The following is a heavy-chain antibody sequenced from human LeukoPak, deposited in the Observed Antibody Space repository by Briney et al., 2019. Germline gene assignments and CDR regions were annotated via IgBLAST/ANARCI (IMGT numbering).Heavy chain of an antibody. J-gene: IGHJ4*02. CDR1: GFTFSSYA. V-gene: IGHV3-23*01. CDR3: AKDGSSGPWAAYYFDY. D-gene: IGHD6-19*01. Sequence: GRSLRLSCAASGFTFSSYAMSWVRQAPGKGLEWVSAISGSGGSTYYADSVKGRFTISRDNSKNTLYLQMNSLRAEDTAVYYCAKDGSSGPWAAYYFDYWGQGTLVTVSS. CDR2: ISGSGGST.